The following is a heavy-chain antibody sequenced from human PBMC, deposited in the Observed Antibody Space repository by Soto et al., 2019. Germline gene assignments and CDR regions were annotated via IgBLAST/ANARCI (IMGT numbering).Heavy chain of an antibody. CDR1: GGAIINAAYS. Sequence: SETLSLTCTVSGGAIINAAYSFICIRQPPGKGLEWIGYIYPSGMPFYNPSLRSRVTISIDRSNDQFSLNLKSVTAADTAVYYCARERGGYGLFDSWGQGTLVTVS. D-gene: IGHD5-18*01. CDR3: ARERGGYGLFDS. V-gene: IGHV4-30-2*01. CDR2: IYPSGMP. J-gene: IGHJ4*02.